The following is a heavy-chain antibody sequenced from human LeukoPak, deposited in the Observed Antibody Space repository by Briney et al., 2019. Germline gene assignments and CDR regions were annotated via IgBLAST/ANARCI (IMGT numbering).Heavy chain of an antibody. CDR2: INHSGST. D-gene: IGHD1-26*01. J-gene: IGHJ6*03. CDR1: GYSISTGYY. V-gene: IGHV4-38-2*02. CDR3: ARRGGIVGATVMRYPAGYYYYYMDV. Sequence: SETLSLTCTVSGYSISTGYYWDWIRQPPGKGLEWIGEINHSGSTNYNPSLKSRVTISVDTSKNQFSLKLSSVTAADTAVYYCARRGGIVGATVMRYPAGYYYYYMDVWGKGTTVTISS.